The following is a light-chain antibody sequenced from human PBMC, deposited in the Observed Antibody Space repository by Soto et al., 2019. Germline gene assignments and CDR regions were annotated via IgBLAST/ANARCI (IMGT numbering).Light chain of an antibody. CDR2: DAS. Sequence: DIQMTQSPSTLSASVRARVTITCRARQSVSNWVSWYQQKRGKAPELLIYDASSLKSGVPSRFSGSGSGTEFTLTISSLQPDDFATYYCQQDNTYSAFGQGTKGDIK. CDR1: QSVSNW. CDR3: QQDNTYSA. V-gene: IGKV1-5*01. J-gene: IGKJ1*01.